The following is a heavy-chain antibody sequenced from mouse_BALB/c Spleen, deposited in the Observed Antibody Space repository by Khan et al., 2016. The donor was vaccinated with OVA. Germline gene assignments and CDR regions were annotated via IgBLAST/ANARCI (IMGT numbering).Heavy chain of an antibody. V-gene: IGHV1-7*01. J-gene: IGHJ3*01. CDR1: GYTFTAYW. D-gene: IGHD2-12*01. CDR2: IDPSTDYT. Sequence: QVQLQQSGAELAKPGASVKMSCKASGYTFTAYWVHWFNQRLGEGLEWIGYIDPSTDYTEYNQRFKDKATLTTDKSSSKAYMQLSNLTPEDSAVCYRARRGLYCIFAYWGQGTMVTVSA. CDR3: ARRGLYCIFAY.